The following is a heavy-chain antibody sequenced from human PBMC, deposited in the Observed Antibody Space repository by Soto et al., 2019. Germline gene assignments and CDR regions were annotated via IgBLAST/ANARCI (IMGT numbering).Heavy chain of an antibody. V-gene: IGHV4-38-2*01. Sequence: SETLSLTCVVSGYSITTGYYWGWIRQPPGKGLEWIGSTSHSGTTFYSSSLKSRVTISKDASKNQFSLKVNSVIAADTAVYYCARSGGSAGWFDPWGPGSLVTV. J-gene: IGHJ5*02. CDR3: ARSGGSAGWFDP. CDR2: TSHSGTT. CDR1: GYSITTGYY. D-gene: IGHD2-15*01.